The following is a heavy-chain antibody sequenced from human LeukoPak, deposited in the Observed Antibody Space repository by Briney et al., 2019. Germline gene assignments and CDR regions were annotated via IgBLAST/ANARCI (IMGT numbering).Heavy chain of an antibody. CDR3: ARGWRWLQSGY. CDR2: INHSGST. V-gene: IGHV4-34*01. Sequence: SETLSLTCAVYGGSFSGYYWSWIRQPPEKGLEWIGEINHSGSTNYNPSLKSRVTISVDTSKNQFSLKLSSVTAADTAVYYCARGWRWLQSGYWGQGTLVTVSS. J-gene: IGHJ4*02. CDR1: GGSFSGYY. D-gene: IGHD5-24*01.